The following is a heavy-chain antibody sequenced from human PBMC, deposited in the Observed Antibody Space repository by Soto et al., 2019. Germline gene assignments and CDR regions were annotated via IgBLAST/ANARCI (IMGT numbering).Heavy chain of an antibody. V-gene: IGHV3-74*01. CDR1: AFSFSTSW. J-gene: IGHJ4*02. D-gene: IGHD4-17*01. CDR3: AKERATTTAFDY. CDR2: INPDGRTI. Sequence: GGSLRLSCAASAFSFSTSWLHWVRQAPGEGLVWVSRINPDGRTINYADSVKGRFTISRDNAKNTLFLQMNSLRAEDTAVYYCAKERATTTAFDYWGQGALVTVSS.